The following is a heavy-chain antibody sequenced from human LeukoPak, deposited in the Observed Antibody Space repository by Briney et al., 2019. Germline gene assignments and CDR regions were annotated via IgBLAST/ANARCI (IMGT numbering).Heavy chain of an antibody. J-gene: IGHJ4*02. D-gene: IGHD3-16*01. CDR1: GGSISRSSYY. CDR2: IYYSGST. CDR3: SSLTLTYYFDY. V-gene: IGHV4-39*01. Sequence: SETLSLTCTVSGGSISRSSYYWGWIRQPPGKGLDWIGSIYYSGSTYYNPSLKNRVTISLDTSKNQFSQKLSSVTAADTAVYYCSSLTLTYYFDYWGQGTLVTVFS.